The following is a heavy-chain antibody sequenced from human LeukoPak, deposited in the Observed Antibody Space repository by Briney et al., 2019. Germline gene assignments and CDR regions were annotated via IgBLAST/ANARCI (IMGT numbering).Heavy chain of an antibody. J-gene: IGHJ4*02. CDR1: GYTFTSYD. V-gene: IGHV1-8*01. CDR3: ARTAARRFDY. Sequence: ASVKVSCKASGYTFTSYDINWVRQATGQGLEWMGWMNPNSGNTGYAQKFQGRVTMTRDTSTSTVYMELSSLRSDDTAVYYCARTAARRFDYWGQGTLVTVSS. D-gene: IGHD6-6*01. CDR2: MNPNSGNT.